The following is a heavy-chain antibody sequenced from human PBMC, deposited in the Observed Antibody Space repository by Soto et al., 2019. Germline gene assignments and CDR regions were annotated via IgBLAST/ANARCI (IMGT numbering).Heavy chain of an antibody. J-gene: IGHJ4*02. CDR2: IWYDGSNK. D-gene: IGHD6-13*01. V-gene: IGHV3-33*01. CDR3: AREDSSSWIYFDY. CDR1: GFTFSSYG. Sequence: GGSLRLSCAASGFTFSSYGMHWVRQAPGKGLEWVAVIWYDGSNKYYADSVKGRFTISRDNSKNTLYLQMNSLRAEDTAVYYCAREDSSSWIYFDYWGQGTLVTVSS.